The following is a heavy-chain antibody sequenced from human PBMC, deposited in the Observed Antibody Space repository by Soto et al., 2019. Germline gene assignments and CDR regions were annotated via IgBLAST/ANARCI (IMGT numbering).Heavy chain of an antibody. CDR1: GFTFSSYW. J-gene: IGHJ4*02. Sequence: GGSLRLSCAASGFTFSSYWMSWVRQAPGKGLEWVANIKQDGSEKYYVDSVKGRFTISRDNAKNTLYLQMNSLRAEDTAVYYCAKERRVGYYGSGSYGYFDYWGQGTLVTVSS. V-gene: IGHV3-7*03. CDR3: AKERRVGYYGSGSYGYFDY. D-gene: IGHD3-10*01. CDR2: IKQDGSEK.